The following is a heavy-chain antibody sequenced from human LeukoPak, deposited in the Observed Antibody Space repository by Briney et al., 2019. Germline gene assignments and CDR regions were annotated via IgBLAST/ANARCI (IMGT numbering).Heavy chain of an antibody. Sequence: ASVTVSCKASGYTFTSYDINWVRQAPGQGLEWMGWMNPNSGNTGYAQKFQGRVTMTRNTSISTAYMELSSLRSEDTAVYYCARDSSGYNWFDPWGQGTLVTVSS. V-gene: IGHV1-8*01. CDR3: ARDSSGYNWFDP. D-gene: IGHD2-15*01. J-gene: IGHJ5*02. CDR2: MNPNSGNT. CDR1: GYTFTSYD.